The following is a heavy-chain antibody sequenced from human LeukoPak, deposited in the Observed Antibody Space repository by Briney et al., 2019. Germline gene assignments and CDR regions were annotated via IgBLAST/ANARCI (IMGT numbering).Heavy chain of an antibody. Sequence: GGSLRLSCAVSGFTFSSYEISWVRQAPRKGLEWVSYIRSSGSTIYYVDSVKGRFTFSRDNARNSLNLKMNSLRDEDTAVYYCARRVGYGSGHYYDYWGQGTLVTVSS. CDR3: ARRVGYGSGHYYDY. J-gene: IGHJ4*02. CDR2: IRSSGSTI. CDR1: GFTFSSYE. V-gene: IGHV3-48*03. D-gene: IGHD3-10*01.